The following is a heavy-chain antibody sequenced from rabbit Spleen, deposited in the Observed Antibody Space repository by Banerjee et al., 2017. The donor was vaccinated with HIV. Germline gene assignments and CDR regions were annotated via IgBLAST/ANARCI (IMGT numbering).Heavy chain of an antibody. CDR3: ARLDYGDSTYFNL. CDR2: IDGGSRGDT. Sequence: QQLEESGGGLVKPGASLTLTCKASGFDLSSYYYMCWVRQAPGKGLEWIACIDGGSRGDTYYASWAKGRFTISKTSSTTVDLKMTSLTVADTASYFCARLDYGDSTYFNLWGPGTLVTVS. CDR1: GFDLSSYYY. J-gene: IGHJ4*01. V-gene: IGHV1S40*01. D-gene: IGHD2-1*01.